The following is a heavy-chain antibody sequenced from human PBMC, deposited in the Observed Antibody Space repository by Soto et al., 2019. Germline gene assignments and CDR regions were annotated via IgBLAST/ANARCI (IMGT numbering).Heavy chain of an antibody. V-gene: IGHV3-11*01. CDR2: ISSSGSTI. Sequence: GGSLRLSCAASGFTFSDYYMSWIRQAPGKGLEWVSYISSSGSTIYYADSVKGRFTISRDNAKNSLYLQMNSLRAEDTAVYYCARDARHCISTSCPVDYWGQGTLVTVSS. J-gene: IGHJ4*02. CDR1: GFTFSDYY. D-gene: IGHD2-2*01. CDR3: ARDARHCISTSCPVDY.